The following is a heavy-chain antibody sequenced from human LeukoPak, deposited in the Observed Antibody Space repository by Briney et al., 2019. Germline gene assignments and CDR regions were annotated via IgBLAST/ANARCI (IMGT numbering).Heavy chain of an antibody. V-gene: IGHV4-39*01. CDR2: IYNSGCT. CDR3: ERQISRLGELSVYSDY. D-gene: IGHD3-16*02. J-gene: IGHJ4*02. Sequence: SETLSFNGTGYGGTINSSSYYRGWIRQPPGKRLWWSGSIYNSGCTYYNPSLKTRATISLATSKNQVFLKLSSDTAAVTYLYYCERQISRLGELSVYSDYWGQGTLVTVSS. CDR1: GGTINSSSYY.